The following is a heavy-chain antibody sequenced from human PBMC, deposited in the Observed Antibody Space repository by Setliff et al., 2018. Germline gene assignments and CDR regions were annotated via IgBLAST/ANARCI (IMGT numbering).Heavy chain of an antibody. CDR2: ISSRSNTI. V-gene: IGHV3-48*01. CDR1: GFTFRSYS. Sequence: GGSLRLSCAASGFTFRSYSMNWVRQAPGKGLEWVSYISSRSNTIYYADSVKGRFTISRDNAENSLYLQMNSLRAEDTAVYYCASARHYYDSSGYYPDAFDIWGQGTKVT. J-gene: IGHJ3*02. CDR3: ASARHYYDSSGYYPDAFDI. D-gene: IGHD3-22*01.